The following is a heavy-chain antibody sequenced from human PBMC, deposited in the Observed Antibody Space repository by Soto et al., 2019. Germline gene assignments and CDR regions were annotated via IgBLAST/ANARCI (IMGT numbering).Heavy chain of an antibody. Sequence: QVQLQQWGAGLLKPSETLSLTCAVYGGSFSGYYWSWIRQPPGKGLEWIGEINHSGSTNYNPSLNSRVTTSVDTSKNQFSLKLSSVTAADTAVYYCARGGGGDKRGYFDYWGQGTLVTVSS. CDR1: GGSFSGYY. D-gene: IGHD4-17*01. V-gene: IGHV4-34*01. CDR2: INHSGST. CDR3: ARGGGGDKRGYFDY. J-gene: IGHJ4*02.